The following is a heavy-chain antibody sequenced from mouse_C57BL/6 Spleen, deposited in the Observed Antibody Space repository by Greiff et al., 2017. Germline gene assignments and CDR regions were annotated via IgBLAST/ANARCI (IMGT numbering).Heavy chain of an antibody. J-gene: IGHJ3*01. CDR3: ASDGYYMAWFAY. CDR1: GYTFTSYW. CDR2: IHPNSGST. D-gene: IGHD2-3*01. V-gene: IGHV1-64*01. Sequence: QVQLKQPGAELVKPGASVKLSCKASGYTFTSYWMHWVKQRPGQGLEWIGMIHPNSGSTNYNEKFKSKATLTVDKSSSTAYMQLSSLTSEDSAVYYCASDGYYMAWFAYWGQGTLVTVSA.